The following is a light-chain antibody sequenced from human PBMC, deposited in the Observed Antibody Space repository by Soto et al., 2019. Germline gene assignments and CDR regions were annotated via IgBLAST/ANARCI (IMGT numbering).Light chain of an antibody. J-gene: IGLJ2*01. CDR1: SSDVGDYNY. CDR2: EVN. CDR3: TSYAGGNNFVI. V-gene: IGLV2-8*01. Sequence: QSALTQPSSASGSPGQSVTISCTGTSSDVGDYNYVSWYQHHPDKAPKLMIYEVNKRPSGVPDRFSGSKSGNTASLTVSGLQAEDEADYYCTSYAGGNNFVIFGGGTKLTVL.